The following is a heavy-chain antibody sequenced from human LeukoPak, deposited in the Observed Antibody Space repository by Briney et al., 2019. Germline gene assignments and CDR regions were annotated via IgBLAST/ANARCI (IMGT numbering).Heavy chain of an antibody. CDR3: ARDDGSGSYYCDY. CDR1: GFTFSSYS. CDR2: ISSSGSYI. J-gene: IGHJ4*02. D-gene: IGHD3-10*01. V-gene: IGHV3-21*01. Sequence: GGSLRLSCAASGFTFSSYSMNWVRQAPGKGLECVSSISSSGSYIYYADSVKGRFTISRDNAKNSLYLQMNSLRAEDTAVYYCARDDGSGSYYCDYWGQGTLVTVSS.